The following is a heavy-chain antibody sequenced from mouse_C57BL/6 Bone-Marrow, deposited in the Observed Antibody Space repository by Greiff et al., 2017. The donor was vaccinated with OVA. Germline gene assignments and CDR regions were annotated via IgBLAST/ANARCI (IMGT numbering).Heavy chain of an antibody. V-gene: IGHV14-4*01. CDR3: TTFYSSYAMDY. D-gene: IGHD2-1*01. CDR1: GFNFKDDY. CDR2: IDPENGDT. Sequence: VQLQQSGAELVRPGASVKLSCTASGFNFKDDYMHWVKQRPEQGLEWIGWIDPENGDTEYASKFQGKATITADTSSNTAYLQLSSLTSEDTAVYYCTTFYSSYAMDYWGQGTSVTVSS. J-gene: IGHJ4*01.